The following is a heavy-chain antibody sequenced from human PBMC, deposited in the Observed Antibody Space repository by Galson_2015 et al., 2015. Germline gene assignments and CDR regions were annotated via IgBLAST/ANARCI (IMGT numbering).Heavy chain of an antibody. V-gene: IGHV1-69*13. CDR1: GGTFSSYA. Sequence: SVKVSCKASGGTFSSYAISWWRQAPGQGLEWMGGIIPILGTANYAQKFQVRVTITADESTSTAYMELSSLRSEDTAVYYCARVKYCSGGSCSVNYYSSYLAVWGKGTPVPVSS. CDR3: ARVKYCSGGSCSVNYYSSYLAV. D-gene: IGHD2-15*01. CDR2: IIPILGTA. J-gene: IGHJ6*03.